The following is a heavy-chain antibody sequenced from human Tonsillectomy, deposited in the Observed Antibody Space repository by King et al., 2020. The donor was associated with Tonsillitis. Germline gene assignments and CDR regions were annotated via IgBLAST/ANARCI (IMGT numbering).Heavy chain of an antibody. D-gene: IGHD3-16*01. J-gene: IGHJ4*02. CDR2: ISGSGGST. CDR3: AKADQSYYEYVWGRGKFAY. Sequence: DVQLVESGGGLVQPGGSLRLSCAASGFTFSSYAMSWVRQAPGKGLEWVPAISGSGGSTYYADSVKGRFTISRDNSKNTLYLQMNSLRAEDTAVYYCAKADQSYYEYVWGRGKFAYWGQGTLVNVSS. V-gene: IGHV3-23*04. CDR1: GFTFSSYA.